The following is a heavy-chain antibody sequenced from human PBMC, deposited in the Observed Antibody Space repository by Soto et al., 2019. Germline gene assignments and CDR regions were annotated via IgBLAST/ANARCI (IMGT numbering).Heavy chain of an antibody. Sequence: SETLSLTCTVSGGSISSSSYYWGWIRQPPGKGLEWIGSIYYSGSTYYNPSLKSRVTIFVDTSKNQFSLKLSSVTAADTAVYYCARRGSEEVVVPGRPFDYWGQGTLVTVSS. D-gene: IGHD3-22*01. V-gene: IGHV4-39*01. CDR1: GGSISSSSYY. CDR3: ARRGSEEVVVPGRPFDY. J-gene: IGHJ4*02. CDR2: IYYSGST.